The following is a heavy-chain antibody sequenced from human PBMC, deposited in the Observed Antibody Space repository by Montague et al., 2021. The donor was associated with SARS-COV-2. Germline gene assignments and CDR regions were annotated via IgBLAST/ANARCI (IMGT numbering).Heavy chain of an antibody. CDR1: GFSFSDYW. J-gene: IGHJ6*02. D-gene: IGHD4-23*01. CDR3: ARGPGSVAGMDV. CDR2: INTDGSNS. Sequence: SLRLSFSASGFSFSDYWMHWVRQAPGKGLEWVSRINTDGSNSYYTDSVKGRFTISRDNAKNTLYLQMNSLRAEDTAVYYCARGPGSVAGMDVWGPGTTITV. V-gene: IGHV3-74*01.